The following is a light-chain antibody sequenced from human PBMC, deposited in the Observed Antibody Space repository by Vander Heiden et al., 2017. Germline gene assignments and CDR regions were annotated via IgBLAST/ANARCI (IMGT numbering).Light chain of an antibody. CDR1: QSVSTN. CDR3: QQYDQWPPVT. V-gene: IGKV3-15*01. CDR2: AAS. Sequence: EIVMTPSPATLSVSPGERATLSCRASQSVSTNLAWYQQKPGQPPRLLIFAASTRATGVPARFSGGGSGTEFTLTISSLQSEDSAVYYCQQYDQWPPVTFGQGTRLEIK. J-gene: IGKJ5*01.